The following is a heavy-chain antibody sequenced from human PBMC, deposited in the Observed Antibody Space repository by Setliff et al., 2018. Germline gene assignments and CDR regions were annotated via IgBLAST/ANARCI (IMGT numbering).Heavy chain of an antibody. V-gene: IGHV1-2*06. J-gene: IGHJ5*02. CDR3: ARATRDGDGWDYEYSWFDP. Sequence: ASVKVPCKASGYTFTTYAMVWMRQAPGQGLEWMGRINPNSGGTNYAQKFQCRVTMTRDTSINTAYMELSSLTSDDTAVYYGARATRDGDGWDYEYSWFDPWGQGTLVTVSS. D-gene: IGHD5-12*01. CDR1: GYTFTTYA. CDR2: INPNSGGT.